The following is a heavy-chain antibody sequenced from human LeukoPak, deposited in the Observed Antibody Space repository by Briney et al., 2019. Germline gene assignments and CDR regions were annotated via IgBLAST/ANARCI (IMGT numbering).Heavy chain of an antibody. V-gene: IGHV1-8*01. D-gene: IGHD6-6*01. CDR1: GYTFTSYD. CDR3: ARGRGIAARRISVNWFDP. CDR2: MNPNSGNT. J-gene: IGHJ5*02. Sequence: ASVKVSCKASGYTFTSYDINWVRQATGQGLEWMGWMNPNSGNTGYAQKFQGRVTMTRNTSISTAYMELSSLRSEDTAVYYCARGRGIAARRISVNWFDPWGQGTLVTVSS.